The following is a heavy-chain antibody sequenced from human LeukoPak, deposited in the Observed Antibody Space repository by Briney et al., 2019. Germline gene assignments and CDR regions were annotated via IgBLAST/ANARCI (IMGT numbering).Heavy chain of an antibody. CDR1: GFTFSSYG. CDR3: ARDREYYDSSGYYTGRYFDY. CDR2: IRYDGSNK. J-gene: IGHJ4*02. D-gene: IGHD3-22*01. V-gene: IGHV3-30*02. Sequence: GGSLRLSCAASGFTFSSYGMHWVRQAPGKGLEWVAFIRYDGSNKYYADSVKGRFTISRDNSKNTLYLQMNSLRAEDTAVYYCARDREYYDSSGYYTGRYFDYWGQGTLVTVSS.